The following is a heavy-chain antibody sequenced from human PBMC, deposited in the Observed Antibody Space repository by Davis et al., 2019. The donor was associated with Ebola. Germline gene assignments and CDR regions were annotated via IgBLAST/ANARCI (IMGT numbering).Heavy chain of an antibody. V-gene: IGHV1-2*02. Sequence: AASVKVSCKASGYTFTSYYMHWARQAPGQGLEWMGWINPNTGGTNSAQKFQGRVTMTRATSMTTAYMELNGLRSDDTAVYYCARDIVIVRGYYYYYGMDVWGQGTTVTVSS. CDR3: ARDIVIVRGYYYYYGMDV. J-gene: IGHJ6*02. CDR2: INPNTGGT. D-gene: IGHD2/OR15-2a*01. CDR1: GYTFTSYY.